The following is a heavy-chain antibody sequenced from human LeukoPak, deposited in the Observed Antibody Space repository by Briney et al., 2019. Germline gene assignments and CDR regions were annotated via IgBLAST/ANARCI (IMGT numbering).Heavy chain of an antibody. CDR2: IHTTGRT. Sequence: PSETLSLTCSISGGSISSGDHYWTWIRQPAGKGLEWIGRIHTTGRTNYNPSLKSRVYISVDTSKNQFSLELSSLTAADTAVYYCAREFDYEGVDPWGQGTLVTVSS. CDR3: AREFDYEGVDP. CDR1: GGSISSGDHY. J-gene: IGHJ5*02. V-gene: IGHV4-61*02. D-gene: IGHD4-17*01.